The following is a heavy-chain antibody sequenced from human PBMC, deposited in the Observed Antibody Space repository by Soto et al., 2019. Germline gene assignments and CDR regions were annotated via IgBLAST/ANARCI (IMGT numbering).Heavy chain of an antibody. CDR1: GYTFTSYD. CDR3: ARGLERYQLLPSLDP. J-gene: IGHJ5*02. V-gene: IGHV1-8*01. CDR2: MNPNSGNT. Sequence: QVQLVQSGAAVKKPGASVKGSCKASGYTFTSYDINWVRQATGQGREWMGWMNPNSGNTGYAQKFQGRVTMTRKTSISTAYMELSSLRSEDTAVYYCARGLERYQLLPSLDPWRQGTLVTVSS. D-gene: IGHD2-2*01.